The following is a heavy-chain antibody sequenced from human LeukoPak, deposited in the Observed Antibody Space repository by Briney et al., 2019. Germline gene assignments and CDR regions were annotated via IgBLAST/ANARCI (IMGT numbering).Heavy chain of an antibody. D-gene: IGHD5-18*01. Sequence: QPGGSLRLSCAVSGFTFSSYSMNWVRQAPGKGLEWVSYISSSSSTIYYADSVKGRFTISRDNAGNSLYLQMNSLRAEDTAVYFCARGYSYGSYYAMDIWGQGTTVTV. J-gene: IGHJ6*02. V-gene: IGHV3-48*01. CDR3: ARGYSYGSYYAMDI. CDR2: ISSSSSTI. CDR1: GFTFSSYS.